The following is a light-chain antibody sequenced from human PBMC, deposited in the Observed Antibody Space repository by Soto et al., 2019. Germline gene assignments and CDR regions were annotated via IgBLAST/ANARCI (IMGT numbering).Light chain of an antibody. CDR3: QQYGSSPGT. V-gene: IGKV3-20*01. Sequence: EIVLTQSPGTLSLSPGERATLSCRASQSVSNRYLAWYQQKPGQAPRLIIFGASSRATGFPDRFSGSGSGTDFTLTISRLEPEDFAVYYCQQYGSSPGTFGQETKVEIK. CDR2: GAS. J-gene: IGKJ1*01. CDR1: QSVSNRY.